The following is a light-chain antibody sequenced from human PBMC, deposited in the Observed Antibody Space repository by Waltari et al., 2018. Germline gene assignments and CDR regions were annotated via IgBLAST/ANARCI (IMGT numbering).Light chain of an antibody. CDR1: TSNIGAGYD. V-gene: IGLV1-40*01. Sequence: QSVLTQPPSVSGAPGQRVTISCTGSTSNIGAGYDVHWYQQFPGTVPKVLIYGNRNRPSGVPDRVSGSKSGTSASLVITGLQSDDEGDYYCQSYDSGLSGVVFGGGTKLTVL. CDR2: GNR. J-gene: IGLJ2*01. CDR3: QSYDSGLSGVV.